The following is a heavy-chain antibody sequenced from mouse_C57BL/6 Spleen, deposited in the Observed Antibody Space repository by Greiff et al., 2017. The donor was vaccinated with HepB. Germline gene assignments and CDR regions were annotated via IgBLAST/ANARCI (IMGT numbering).Heavy chain of an antibody. Sequence: HLVESGGGLVKPGGSLKLSCAASGFTFSSYAMSWVRQTPEKRLEWVATISDGGSYTYYPDNVKGRFTISRDNAKNNLYLQMSHLKSEDTAMYYCARGLGFMDYWGQGTSVTVSS. D-gene: IGHD4-1*01. CDR1: GFTFSSYA. CDR3: ARGLGFMDY. J-gene: IGHJ4*01. CDR2: ISDGGSYT. V-gene: IGHV5-4*01.